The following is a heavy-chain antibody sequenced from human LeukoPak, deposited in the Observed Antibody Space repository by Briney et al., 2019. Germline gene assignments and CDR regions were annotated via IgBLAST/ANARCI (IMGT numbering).Heavy chain of an antibody. V-gene: IGHV4-39*07. CDR3: ARDHPPVLRYFDWLFSGWFDP. CDR1: GGSFSSYY. D-gene: IGHD3-9*01. CDR2: IYYSGST. Sequence: PSETLSLTCAVYGGSFSSYYWGWIRQPPGKGLEWIGSIYYSGSTYYNPSLKSRVTISVDTSKNQFSLKLSSVTAADTAVYYCARDHPPVLRYFDWLFSGWFDPWGQGTLVTVSS. J-gene: IGHJ5*02.